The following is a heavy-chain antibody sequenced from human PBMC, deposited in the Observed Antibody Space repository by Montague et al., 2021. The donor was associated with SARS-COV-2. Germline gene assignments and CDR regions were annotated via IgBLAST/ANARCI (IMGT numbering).Heavy chain of an antibody. CDR3: ARGGVTRAGFDY. D-gene: IGHD2-21*02. V-gene: IGHV4-38-2*02. CDR2: NYLHGTT. J-gene: IGHJ4*02. CDR1: GYFIGTDYC. Sequence: SETLSLTCSVSGYFIGTDYCCCWIRQAAGKGLEWIRSNYLHGTTYNNPSLNSRVTISLDTSNNQFSLRLTSVTTSDTAVYYWARGGVTRAGFDYWGQGIRVTVSS.